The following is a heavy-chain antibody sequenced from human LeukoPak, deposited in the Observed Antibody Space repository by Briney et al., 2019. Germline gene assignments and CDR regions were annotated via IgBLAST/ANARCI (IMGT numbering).Heavy chain of an antibody. CDR3: ARDRSIAYDSGGMVV. V-gene: IGHV1-2*02. D-gene: IGHD3-22*01. CDR2: INPNSGGT. J-gene: IGHJ6*02. Sequence: ASVKVSCKASGYTFTGYSMHWVRQAPGQGLEWMGWINPNSGGTNYAQKFQGRVTMTRDTSISTAYMELSRLRSDDTAVYYCARDRSIAYDSGGMVVWGQGTTVTVSS. CDR1: GYTFTGYS.